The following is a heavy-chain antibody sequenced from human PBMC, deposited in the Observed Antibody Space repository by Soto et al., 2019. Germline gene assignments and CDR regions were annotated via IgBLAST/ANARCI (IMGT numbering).Heavy chain of an antibody. CDR2: IIPIFGTA. Sequence: SVKVSCKASGGTFSSYAISWVRQAPGQGLEWMGGIIPIFGTANYAQKFQGRVTITVDESTSTAYMELSSPRSEDTAVYYCAREGITMVRGVIIPQPHNWFDPWGQGTLVTVSS. V-gene: IGHV1-69*13. CDR3: AREGITMVRGVIIPQPHNWFDP. D-gene: IGHD3-10*01. CDR1: GGTFSSYA. J-gene: IGHJ5*02.